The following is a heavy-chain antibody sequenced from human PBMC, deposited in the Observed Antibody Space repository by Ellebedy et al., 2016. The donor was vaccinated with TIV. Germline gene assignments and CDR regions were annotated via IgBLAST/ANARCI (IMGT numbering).Heavy chain of an antibody. CDR3: ARAVRLYYYDSSHLDY. Sequence: SQTLSLTCAVYGGSFSGYYWSWIRQPPGKGLEWIGEINHSGSTNYNPSLKSRVTISVDTSKNQFSLKLSSVTAADTAVYYCARAVRLYYYDSSHLDYWGQGTLVTVSS. CDR1: GGSFSGYY. CDR2: INHSGST. V-gene: IGHV4-34*01. D-gene: IGHD3-22*01. J-gene: IGHJ4*02.